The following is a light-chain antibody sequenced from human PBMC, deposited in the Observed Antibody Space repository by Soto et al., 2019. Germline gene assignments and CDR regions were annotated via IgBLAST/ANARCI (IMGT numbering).Light chain of an antibody. CDR2: LNSDDSH. CDR1: SGHSSYA. Sequence: QPVLPQSPSASASLGASVKLTCTLSSGHSSYAIAWHQQQPEKGPRYFMKLNSDDSHSKGDGLPARFSGSSSGADRSLTIPSLQSEDDADYYCQTWGTGPWVFGGGTEVTVL. V-gene: IGLV4-69*01. CDR3: QTWGTGPWV. J-gene: IGLJ3*02.